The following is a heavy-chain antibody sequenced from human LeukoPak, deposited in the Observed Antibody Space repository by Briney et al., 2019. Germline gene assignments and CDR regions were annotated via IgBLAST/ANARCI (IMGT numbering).Heavy chain of an antibody. CDR2: ISYDGSNK. V-gene: IGHV3-30-3*02. CDR1: GFTFSSYA. D-gene: IGHD4-17*01. CDR3: AKRPDYGDYGGHYFDY. J-gene: IGHJ4*02. Sequence: GGSLRLSCAASGFTFSSYAMHWVRQAPGKGLEWVAVISYDGSNKYYADSVKGRFTISRDNSKNTLYLQMNSLRAEDTAVYYCAKRPDYGDYGGHYFDYWGQGTLVTVSS.